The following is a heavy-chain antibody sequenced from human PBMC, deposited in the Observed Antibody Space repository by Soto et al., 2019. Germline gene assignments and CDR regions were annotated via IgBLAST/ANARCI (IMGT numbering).Heavy chain of an antibody. D-gene: IGHD6-6*01. V-gene: IGHV3-30*18. CDR3: AKDLGLLVYYYYGMDV. CDR2: ISYDGSNK. J-gene: IGHJ6*02. CDR1: GFPFSSYG. Sequence: QPGGSLRLSSAASGFPFSSYGMHWVRQAPGKGLEWVAVISYDGSNKYYADSVKGRFTISRDNSKNTLYLQMNSLRAEDTAVYSRAKDLGLLVYYYYGMDVWGQGTTVTVSS.